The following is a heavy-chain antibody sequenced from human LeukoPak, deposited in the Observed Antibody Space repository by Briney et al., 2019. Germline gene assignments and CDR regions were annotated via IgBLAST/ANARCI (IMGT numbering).Heavy chain of an antibody. Sequence: GGSLRLSCAASGFTFNNYAMAWVRQAPGKGLEWVSAISGSGDSTYYADSVKGRFTISRDNSKNTLYLQMNSLRAEDAAVYYCATWDWNVYYFNYWGQGTLVTVSS. CDR1: GFTFNNYA. CDR3: ATWDWNVYYFNY. V-gene: IGHV3-23*01. J-gene: IGHJ4*02. CDR2: ISGSGDST. D-gene: IGHD1-1*01.